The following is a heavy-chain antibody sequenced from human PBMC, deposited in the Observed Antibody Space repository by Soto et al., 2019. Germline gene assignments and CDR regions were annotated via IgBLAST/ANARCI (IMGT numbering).Heavy chain of an antibody. CDR1: GGTFSIYV. J-gene: IGHJ4*02. CDR2: VIPMFGTS. Sequence: QVQLVQSGAEVKKPGSSVKVSCKASGGTFSIYVINWVRQAPGQGLEWMGGVIPMFGTSKYAQKSQRRATLTADKSTSTAYMELSSLRSEETAVYYCAREGGNASTVYYYPFDFWGQGTLVSVSS. CDR3: AREGGNASTVYYYPFDF. D-gene: IGHD3-22*01. V-gene: IGHV1-69*06.